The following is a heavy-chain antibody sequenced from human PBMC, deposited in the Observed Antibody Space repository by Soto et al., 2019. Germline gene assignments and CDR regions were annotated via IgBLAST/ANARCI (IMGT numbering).Heavy chain of an antibody. CDR1: GGTFSSYP. CDR2: IIPILGIA. Sequence: QVQLVQSGAEVKKPGSSVKVSCKASGGTFSSYPISWVRQAPGQGLEWMGRIIPILGIANYAQKFQGRVTITADKSTSTAYMELSSLRSEDTAVYYCAGKYCSGGSCYSSAEYFQHWGQGTLVTVSA. D-gene: IGHD2-15*01. J-gene: IGHJ1*01. CDR3: AGKYCSGGSCYSSAEYFQH. V-gene: IGHV1-69*02.